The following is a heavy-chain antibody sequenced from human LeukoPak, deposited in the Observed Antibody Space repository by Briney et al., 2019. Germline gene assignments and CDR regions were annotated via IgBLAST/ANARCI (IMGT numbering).Heavy chain of an antibody. J-gene: IGHJ4*02. CDR2: ISGSGGST. CDR3: AKTAMIVVVTPFDY. V-gene: IGHV3-23*01. CDR1: GFIFSSYA. D-gene: IGHD3-22*01. Sequence: GGSLRLSCAASGFIFSSYAMSWVRQAPGKGLEWVSTISGSGGSTYYADSVKGRFTISRGNSKNTVYLQMNSLRAEDTAVYYCAKTAMIVVVTPFDYWGQGTLVTVSS.